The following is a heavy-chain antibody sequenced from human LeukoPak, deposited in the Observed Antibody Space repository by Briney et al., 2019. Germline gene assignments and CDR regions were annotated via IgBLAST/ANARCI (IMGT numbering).Heavy chain of an antibody. D-gene: IGHD6-19*01. CDR2: IKQDGSEK. CDR1: GFTFSSYW. CDR3: ARGYSSGWSTYFDY. V-gene: IGHV3-7*01. J-gene: IGHJ4*02. Sequence: GGSLRLSCAASGFTFSSYWMSWVRQAPGKGLEWVANIKQDGSEKYYVDSVKGRFTISRDNAKSSLYLQMNSLRAEDTAVYYCARGYSSGWSTYFDYWGQGTLVTVSS.